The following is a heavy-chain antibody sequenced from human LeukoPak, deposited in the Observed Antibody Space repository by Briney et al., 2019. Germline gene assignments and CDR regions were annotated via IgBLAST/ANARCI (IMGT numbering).Heavy chain of an antibody. CDR2: IYYSGST. J-gene: IGHJ4*02. V-gene: IGHV4-59*01. D-gene: IGHD3-9*01. Sequence: SETLSLTCTVSGGSISSYYWSWIRQPPGKGLEWIGYIYYSGSTNYNPSLKSRVTISVDTSKNQFSLKLSSVTAADTAVYYCARLHYDILTGAFDYWGQGTLVTVPP. CDR3: ARLHYDILTGAFDY. CDR1: GGSISSYY.